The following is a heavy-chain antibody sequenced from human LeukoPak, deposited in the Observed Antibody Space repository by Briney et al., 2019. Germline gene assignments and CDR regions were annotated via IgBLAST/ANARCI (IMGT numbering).Heavy chain of an antibody. CDR3: ARDLGAYYYYYGMDV. D-gene: IGHD1-26*01. Sequence: ASVNVSCKASGYTFTSYDINWVRQATGQGLEWMGWMNPNSGNTGYAQKFQGRVTMTRNTSISTAYMELSSLRSEDTAVYYCARDLGAYYYYYGMDVWGQGTTVTVSS. J-gene: IGHJ6*02. CDR1: GYTFTSYD. V-gene: IGHV1-8*01. CDR2: MNPNSGNT.